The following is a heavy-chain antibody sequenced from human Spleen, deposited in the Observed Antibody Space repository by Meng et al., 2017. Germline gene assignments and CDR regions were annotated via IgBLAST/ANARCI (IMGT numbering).Heavy chain of an antibody. CDR3: ARGGGTMGY. CDR1: GLYFRGAW. Sequence: QVQLVESGGGLVKPCWSLRLSCAVSGLYFRGAWLTWVRQAPGKGLEWVAVIWYDGSNKYYADSVKGRFTISRDNSKNTLYLQMNSLRAEDTAVYYCARGGGTMGYWGQGTLVTVSS. J-gene: IGHJ4*02. CDR2: IWYDGSNK. D-gene: IGHD4/OR15-4a*01. V-gene: IGHV3-33*08.